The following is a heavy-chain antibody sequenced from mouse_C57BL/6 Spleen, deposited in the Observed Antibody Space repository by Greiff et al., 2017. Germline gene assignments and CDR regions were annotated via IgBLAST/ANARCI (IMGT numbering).Heavy chain of an antibody. J-gene: IGHJ4*01. CDR1: GYTFTSYW. CDR2: ISPGSGST. D-gene: IGHD2-2*01. CDR3: ARWEGLQRARDY. V-gene: IGHV1-55*01. Sequence: QVQLQQPGAELVKPGASVKMSCKASGYTFTSYWITWVKQRPGQGLEWIGDISPGSGSTNYNEKFKSKATLTVDTSSSTAYMQLSSLTSEDSAVYYWARWEGLQRARDYWGQGTSVTVSS.